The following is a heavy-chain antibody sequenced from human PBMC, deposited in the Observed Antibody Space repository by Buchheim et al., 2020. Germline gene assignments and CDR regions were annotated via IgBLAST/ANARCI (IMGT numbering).Heavy chain of an antibody. V-gene: IGHV3-30*18. CDR2: ISYDGSNK. CDR3: AKDLGGDGYNPPYYFDY. CDR1: GFTFSSYG. J-gene: IGHJ4*02. Sequence: QVQLVESGGGVVQPGRSLRLSCAASGFTFSSYGMHWVRQAPGKGLEWVAVISYDGSNKYYADSVKGRFTISRDNSKNTQYLQMNSLRAEDTAVYYCAKDLGGDGYNPPYYFDYWGQGTL. D-gene: IGHD5-24*01.